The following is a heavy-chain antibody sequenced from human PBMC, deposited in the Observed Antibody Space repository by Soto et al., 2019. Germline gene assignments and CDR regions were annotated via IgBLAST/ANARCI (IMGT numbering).Heavy chain of an antibody. D-gene: IGHD1-1*01. Sequence: HPGGSLRLSCAASGFTFDDYAMHWVRQAPGKGLEWVSGISWNSGSIGYADSVKGRFTISRDNAKNSLYLQMNSLRAEDTALYYCAKDGEPHVQLERLWAPFDYWGQGTLVTVSS. CDR1: GFTFDDYA. J-gene: IGHJ4*02. CDR3: AKDGEPHVQLERLWAPFDY. CDR2: ISWNSGSI. V-gene: IGHV3-9*01.